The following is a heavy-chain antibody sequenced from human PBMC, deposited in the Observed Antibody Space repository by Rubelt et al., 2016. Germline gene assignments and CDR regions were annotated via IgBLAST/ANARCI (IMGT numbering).Heavy chain of an antibody. D-gene: IGHD3-10*01. J-gene: IGHJ4*02. CDR2: IYYSGST. Sequence: GLEWIGYIYYSGSTYYNPSLKSRVTISVDTSKNQFSLKLSSVTAADTAVYYCARDQGYYGSGSYYNGPDYFDYWGQGTLVTVSS. V-gene: IGHV4-30-4*07. CDR3: ARDQGYYGSGSYYNGPDYFDY.